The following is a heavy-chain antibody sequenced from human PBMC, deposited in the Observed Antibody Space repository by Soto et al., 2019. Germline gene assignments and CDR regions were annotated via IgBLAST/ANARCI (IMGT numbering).Heavy chain of an antibody. CDR3: ARYAGRRSSRLVDTWLDP. Sequence: SETLSLTCAVSGGSFSGYYWSWIRQPPGKGLEWIGEINHSGSTNYNPSLKSRVTISVDTSKNQFSLKLSSVTAADTAVYYCARYAGRRSSRLVDTWLDPWGQGTLVTVS. J-gene: IGHJ5*02. D-gene: IGHD6-6*01. V-gene: IGHV4-34*01. CDR2: INHSGST. CDR1: GGSFSGYY.